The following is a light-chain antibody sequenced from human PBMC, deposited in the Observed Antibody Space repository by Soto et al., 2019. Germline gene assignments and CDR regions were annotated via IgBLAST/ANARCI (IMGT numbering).Light chain of an antibody. J-gene: IGKJ1*01. CDR1: QSISSY. CDR3: QQSYSTPGT. V-gene: IGKV1-39*01. Sequence: DIQMTQSPSSLSASVGDRVTITCRASQSISSYLNWYQQKPGKAPKLLIYAASSLHSGVPSRFSGSGSGTDFALTISSLQPEDFATYYCQQSYSTPGTFGQGTKVEIK. CDR2: AAS.